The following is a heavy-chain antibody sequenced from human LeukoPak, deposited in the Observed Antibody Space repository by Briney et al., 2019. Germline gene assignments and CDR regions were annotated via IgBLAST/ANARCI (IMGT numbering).Heavy chain of an antibody. CDR2: ISGSGGST. D-gene: IGHD5-18*01. Sequence: GGSLRLSCAASGFTFSSYGMSWVRQAPGKGLEWVSAISGSGGSTYYADSVKGRFTISRDNSKNTLYLQMYSLRAEDTAVYYCAKLSAGYSYGYREAYYFDYWGQGTLVTVSS. CDR3: AKLSAGYSYGYREAYYFDY. CDR1: GFTFSSYG. J-gene: IGHJ4*02. V-gene: IGHV3-23*01.